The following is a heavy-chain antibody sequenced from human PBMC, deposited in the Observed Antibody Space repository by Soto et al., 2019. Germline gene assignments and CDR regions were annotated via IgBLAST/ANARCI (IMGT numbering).Heavy chain of an antibody. CDR3: ARDLSYSSSPFDY. D-gene: IGHD6-6*01. CDR2: IIPIFGTA. J-gene: IGHJ4*02. CDR1: GGTFSSYA. V-gene: IGHV1-69*13. Sequence: SVKVSCKASGGTFSSYAISWVRQAPGQGLEWMGGIIPIFGTANYAQKFQGRVTITADESTSTAYMELSSLRSEDTAVYYCARDLSYSSSPFDYWGQGTLVTVSS.